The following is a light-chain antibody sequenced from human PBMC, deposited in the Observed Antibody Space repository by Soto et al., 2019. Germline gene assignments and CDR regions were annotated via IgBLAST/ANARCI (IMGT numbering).Light chain of an antibody. CDR2: DVT. V-gene: IGLV2-14*03. CDR1: SSDVGGYNY. Sequence: SVLTQPASVSGSPGQSIAISCTGTSSDVGGYNYVSWYQQHPGRAPKLIIYDVTNRPSGISNRLSGSKSGNTASLTISGLQTEDEADYYCISFTSRHIYVFGTGTKVTVL. CDR3: ISFTSRHIYV. J-gene: IGLJ1*01.